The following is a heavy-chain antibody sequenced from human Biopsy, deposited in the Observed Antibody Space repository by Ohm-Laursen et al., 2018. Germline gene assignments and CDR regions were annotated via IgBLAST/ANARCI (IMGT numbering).Heavy chain of an antibody. Sequence: SLRLSCAAPGFNFSAYGMHWVRQAPGKGLEWVAFIWYDGFNRYYADSVKGRFTISRDNSKNTLDLQMNSLRAEDTAVYYCATSTMVRSSGHAFDIWGQGTVVTVS. CDR2: IWYDGFNR. J-gene: IGHJ3*02. CDR1: GFNFSAYG. V-gene: IGHV3-33*01. D-gene: IGHD3-10*01. CDR3: ATSTMVRSSGHAFDI.